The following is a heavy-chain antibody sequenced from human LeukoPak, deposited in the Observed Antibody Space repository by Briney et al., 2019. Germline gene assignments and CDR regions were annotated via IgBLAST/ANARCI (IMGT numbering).Heavy chain of an antibody. Sequence: GGSLRLSCAASGFTFSSYWMGWVGQAPGKGLEWVAYIKQDGSEKYYVDSVKGRFTISRDNAKNSLYLQMNSLRAEDTAVYYCARGGSGYFIYYYYYGMDVWGQGTTVTVSS. CDR2: IKQDGSEK. J-gene: IGHJ6*02. V-gene: IGHV3-7*01. D-gene: IGHD3-22*01. CDR3: ARGGSGYFIYYYYYGMDV. CDR1: GFTFSSYW.